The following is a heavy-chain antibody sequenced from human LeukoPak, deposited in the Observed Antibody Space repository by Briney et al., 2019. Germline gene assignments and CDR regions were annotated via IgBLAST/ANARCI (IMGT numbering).Heavy chain of an antibody. CDR3: ARIPLGYSGAYYFDY. J-gene: IGHJ4*02. V-gene: IGHV4-61*05. CDR2: ISSSGSV. CDR1: RGSISGSIRSYY. D-gene: IGHD5-12*01. Sequence: SETLSLTCTVSRGSISGSIRSYYWRWLRQPPGKGLAWIGYISSSGSVNDNPSLRSRVTISVDTSKHQFFLNLSSVSAADTAVYYCARIPLGYSGAYYFDYWGQGTLVTVSP.